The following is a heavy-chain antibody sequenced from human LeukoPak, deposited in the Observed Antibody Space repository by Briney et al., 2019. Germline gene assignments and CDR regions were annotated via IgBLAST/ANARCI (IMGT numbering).Heavy chain of an antibody. CDR1: GFTFSSYD. V-gene: IGHV3-13*01. CDR2: IGTAGDT. Sequence: PGGSLRLSCAASGFTFSSYDMHWVRQATGKGLEWVSAIGTAGDTYYPGSVKGRFTISRENAKNSLYLQMNSLRAEDTAVYFCARGVGTTSNDYWGQGTLVTVSS. J-gene: IGHJ4*02. CDR3: ARGVGTTSNDY. D-gene: IGHD1-26*01.